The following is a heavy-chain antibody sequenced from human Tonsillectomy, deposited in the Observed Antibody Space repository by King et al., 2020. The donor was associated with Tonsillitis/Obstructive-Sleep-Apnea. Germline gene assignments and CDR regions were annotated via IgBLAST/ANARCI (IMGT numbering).Heavy chain of an antibody. CDR2: INPRGGST. D-gene: IGHD3-16*01. CDR3: ARDSRWSPDLFVMGENWFDP. CDR1: GYIFTSYY. J-gene: IGHJ5*02. Sequence: QVQLVQSGAEVKKPGASVKVSCKAYGYIFTSYYMHWVRQAPGQGLEWMGIINPRGGSTTYAQNFQGRVTMTRDTSTSTVYMELSSLRFEDTAVYYCARDSRWSPDLFVMGENWFDPWGQGTLVTVSS. V-gene: IGHV1-46*01.